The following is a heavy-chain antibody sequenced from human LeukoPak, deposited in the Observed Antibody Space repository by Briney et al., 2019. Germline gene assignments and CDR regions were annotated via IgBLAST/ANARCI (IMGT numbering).Heavy chain of an antibody. CDR1: GFTPNRHW. V-gene: IGHV3-7*01. CDR3: ARLLGESTIYDL. J-gene: IGHJ5*02. D-gene: IGHD3-16*01. CDR2: IRQNGNEK. Sequence: GGSLRLSCEGSGFTPNRHWMSWIRQAAGKGLEWVASIRQNGNEKYYVDSVKGRFIISRDNAENSVSLQMNSLRDEDTAMYFCARLLGESTIYDLWGQGTLVTVSS.